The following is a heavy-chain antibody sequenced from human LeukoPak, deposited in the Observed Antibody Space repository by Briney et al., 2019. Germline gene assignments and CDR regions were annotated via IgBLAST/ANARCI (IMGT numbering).Heavy chain of an antibody. Sequence: GGSLRLPCAASGFTFSSYAMHWVRQAPGKGLEWVAVISYDGSNKYYADSVKGRFTISRDNSKNTLYLQMNSLRAEDTAVYYCARAPGYDLYDYWGQGTLVTVSS. V-gene: IGHV3-30-3*01. CDR2: ISYDGSNK. CDR3: ARAPGYDLYDY. D-gene: IGHD5-12*01. J-gene: IGHJ4*02. CDR1: GFTFSSYA.